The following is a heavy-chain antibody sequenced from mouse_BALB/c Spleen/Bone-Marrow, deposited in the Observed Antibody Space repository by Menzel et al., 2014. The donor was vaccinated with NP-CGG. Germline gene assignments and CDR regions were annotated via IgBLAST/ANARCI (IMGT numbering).Heavy chain of an antibody. J-gene: IGHJ1*01. CDR2: IDPANGNT. V-gene: IGHV14-3*02. CDR1: GFNIKDTY. D-gene: IGHD1-2*01. Sequence: VQLQQPGAELVKPGASVKLSCTASGFNIKDTYMHWVKQRPEQGLEWIGRIDPANGNTKYDPKFQGKATITADTSSNTAYLQLSSLTSEDTAVYYCARGGTTATWYFDVWGAGTTATVSS. CDR3: ARGGTTATWYFDV.